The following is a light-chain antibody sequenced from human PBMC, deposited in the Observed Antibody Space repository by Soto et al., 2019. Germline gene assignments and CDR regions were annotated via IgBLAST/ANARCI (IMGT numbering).Light chain of an antibody. CDR1: QTVLYSSNKKNY. CDR3: QQYYSSQYT. CDR2: WAS. J-gene: IGKJ2*01. Sequence: DIVMTHSPDSLAVSLGERAAIDCKSSQTVLYSSNKKNYLGWYQQKPGQPPRLLIYWASTRESGVPDRFSGSGYGKDFKLTIRSVKADDVAVYCCQQYYSSQYTFGQGPKVDIK. V-gene: IGKV4-1*01.